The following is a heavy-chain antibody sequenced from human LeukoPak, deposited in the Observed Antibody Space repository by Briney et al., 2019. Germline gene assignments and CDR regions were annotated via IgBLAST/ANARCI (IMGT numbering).Heavy chain of an antibody. V-gene: IGHV4-59*01. CDR3: ARVGYCSGGTCRFDP. D-gene: IGHD2-15*01. CDR2: IYYSGST. J-gene: IGHJ5*02. CDR1: GDSISSYH. Sequence: SETLSLTCTVSGDSISSYHWSWIRQPPGKGLEWIGYIYYSGSTGYNPSLKSRVTISIDTSKNQFSLKLSSVTAADTAVYYCARVGYCSGGTCRFDPWGQGTLVTVSS.